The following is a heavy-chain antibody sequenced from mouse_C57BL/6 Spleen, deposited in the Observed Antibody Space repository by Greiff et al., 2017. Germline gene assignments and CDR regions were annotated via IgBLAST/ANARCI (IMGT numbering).Heavy chain of an antibody. CDR1: GYTFTSYW. D-gene: IGHD1-1*01. CDR3: AREDGSSLAWFAY. J-gene: IGHJ3*01. V-gene: IGHV1-64*01. Sequence: HVQLQPPWAELVKPGASVQLSCKASGYTFTSYWMHWVKPRPGQGLEWIGMIHPNSGSTNYNEKFKSKATLTVDKTSSTAYMQLSSLTSEDSAVYYCAREDGSSLAWFAYWGQGTLVTVSA. CDR2: IHPNSGST.